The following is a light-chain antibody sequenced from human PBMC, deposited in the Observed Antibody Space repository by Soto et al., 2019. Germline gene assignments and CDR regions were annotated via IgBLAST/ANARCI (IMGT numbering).Light chain of an antibody. V-gene: IGLV2-23*01. J-gene: IGLJ1*01. Sequence: QSVLTQPASVSGSPGQSITISCAGTSSDVGSYNLVSWYQNHPGKAPKLMIYEGSKRPSGVSNRFSGSKSGNTASLTISGLQVDDEADYFCFSYARSSTYVFGTGTKVTVL. CDR1: SSDVGSYNL. CDR2: EGS. CDR3: FSYARSSTYV.